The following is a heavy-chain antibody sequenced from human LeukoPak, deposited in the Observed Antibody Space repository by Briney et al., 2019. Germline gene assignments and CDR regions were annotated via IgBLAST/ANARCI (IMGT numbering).Heavy chain of an antibody. J-gene: IGHJ4*02. CDR1: GGSISSGSYY. Sequence: SETLSLTCTVSGGSISSGSYYWSWIRQPAGKGLEWIGRIYTSGSTNYNPSLKSRVTISIDTSKNQFSLKLSSVTAADTAVYYCARDSYDSRGYYQRLTCWGQGTLVTVSS. CDR3: ARDSYDSRGYYQRLTC. D-gene: IGHD3-22*01. V-gene: IGHV4-61*02. CDR2: IYTSGST.